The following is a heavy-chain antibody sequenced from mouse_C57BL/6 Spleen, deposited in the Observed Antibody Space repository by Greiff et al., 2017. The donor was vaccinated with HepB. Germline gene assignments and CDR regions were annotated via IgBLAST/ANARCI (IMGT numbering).Heavy chain of an antibody. Sequence: VQLQQPGAELVMPGASVKLSCKASGYTFTSYWMHWVKQRPGQGLEWIGEIDPSDSYTNYNQKFKGKSTLTVEKSSSTAYMQLSSLTSEDSAVYYCASNDYDHDGAWFAYWGQGTLVTVSA. V-gene: IGHV1-69*01. CDR1: GYTFTSYW. D-gene: IGHD2-4*01. CDR3: ASNDYDHDGAWFAY. CDR2: IDPSDSYT. J-gene: IGHJ3*01.